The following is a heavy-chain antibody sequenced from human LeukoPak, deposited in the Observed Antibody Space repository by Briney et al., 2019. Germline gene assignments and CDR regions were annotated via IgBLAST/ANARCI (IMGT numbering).Heavy chain of an antibody. J-gene: IGHJ5*02. CDR1: GFTFSDYD. Sequence: AGGSLRLSCAASGFTFSDYDMHWVRQAPGKGLEWVAVISSDGSNKYYADSVKGRFTISRDTSKNTLYLQMNSLRPDDTAVYYCAKNSDFDSSGLSPWGQGTMVTVSS. CDR3: AKNSDFDSSGLSP. D-gene: IGHD3-22*01. V-gene: IGHV3-30*18. CDR2: ISSDGSNK.